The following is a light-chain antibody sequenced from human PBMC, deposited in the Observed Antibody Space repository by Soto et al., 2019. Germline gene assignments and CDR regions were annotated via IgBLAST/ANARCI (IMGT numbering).Light chain of an antibody. Sequence: DIPMTQSPSSLSASVGDRVTITCRASQSIGNYLNWYQQKPGKAPNLLIYGASSLQSGVPTRFSGSGSGTDFTLTISSLQPEDFATYYCQESYSTLFTFGPGTKVDIK. CDR1: QSIGNY. CDR3: QESYSTLFT. V-gene: IGKV1-39*01. CDR2: GAS. J-gene: IGKJ3*01.